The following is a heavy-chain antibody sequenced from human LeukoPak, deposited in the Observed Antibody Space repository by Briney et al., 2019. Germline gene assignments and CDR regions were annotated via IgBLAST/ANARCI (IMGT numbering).Heavy chain of an antibody. V-gene: IGHV4-39*01. Sequence: PSETLSLTCTVSGGSISSYYWGWIRQPPGKGLEWIGSIYYSGSTYYNPSLKSRVTISVDTSKNQFSLKLSSVTAADTAVYYCARLTGYSSGWYTNYYYYGMDVWGQGTTVTVSS. CDR2: IYYSGST. CDR1: GGSISSYY. D-gene: IGHD6-19*01. J-gene: IGHJ6*02. CDR3: ARLTGYSSGWYTNYYYYGMDV.